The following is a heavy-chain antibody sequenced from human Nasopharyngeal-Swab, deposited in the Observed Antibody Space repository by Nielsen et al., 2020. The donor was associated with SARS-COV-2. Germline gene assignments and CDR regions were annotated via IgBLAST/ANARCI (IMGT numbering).Heavy chain of an antibody. Sequence: ASVKVSCKASGYTFTSYYMHWVRQAPGQGLEWMGIIIPSGGSTSYAQKFQGRVTMTRDTSTSTVYMELSSLRSEDTAVYYCARDGVLTIFGVWRAPGSEYYFDYWGQGTLVTVSS. CDR1: GYTFTSYY. CDR2: IIPSGGST. V-gene: IGHV1-46*01. J-gene: IGHJ4*02. CDR3: ARDGVLTIFGVWRAPGSEYYFDY. D-gene: IGHD3-3*01.